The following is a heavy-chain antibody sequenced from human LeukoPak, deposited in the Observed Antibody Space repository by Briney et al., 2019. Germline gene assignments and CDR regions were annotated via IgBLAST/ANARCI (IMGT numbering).Heavy chain of an antibody. CDR3: AKPSARGYSSGWYFPDY. CDR2: ISGSGGNT. Sequence: GGSLRLSCAASGFSFSSYAMSWVRQAPGKGLEWVSSISGSGGNTHYADSVKGRFTISRDNSKNTLCVQMSSLRVEDTAVYYCAKPSARGYSSGWYFPDYWGQGILVTVSS. J-gene: IGHJ4*02. V-gene: IGHV3-23*01. CDR1: GFSFSSYA. D-gene: IGHD6-19*01.